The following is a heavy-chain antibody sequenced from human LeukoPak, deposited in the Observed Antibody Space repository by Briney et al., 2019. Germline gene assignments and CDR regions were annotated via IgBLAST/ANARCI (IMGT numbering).Heavy chain of an antibody. V-gene: IGHV3-48*03. CDR2: ISSSGSTI. CDR1: GFTFSSYE. CDR3: ARDLFTAAAENPPNY. D-gene: IGHD6-13*01. Sequence: GGSLRLSCAASGFTFSSYEMNWVRQAPGKGLEWVSYISSSGSTIYYADSVKGRFTISRDNAKNSLYLQMNNLRAEDTAVYYCARDLFTAAAENPPNYWGQGTLVTVSS. J-gene: IGHJ4*02.